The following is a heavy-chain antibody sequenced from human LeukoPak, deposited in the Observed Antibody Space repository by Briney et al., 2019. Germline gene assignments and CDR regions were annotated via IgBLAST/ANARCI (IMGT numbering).Heavy chain of an antibody. D-gene: IGHD2-8*01. CDR3: ARRFEYCTNGVCYPDYYYYYMDV. CDR2: INSDGSST. CDR1: GFTFSSYW. V-gene: IGHV3-74*01. Sequence: GGSLRLSCAASGFTFSSYWMHWVRQAPGKGLVWVSRINSDGSSTSYADSVKGRFTISRDNAKNTLYLQMNSLRAEDTAVYYCARRFEYCTNGVCYPDYYYYYMDVWGKGTTVTVSS. J-gene: IGHJ6*03.